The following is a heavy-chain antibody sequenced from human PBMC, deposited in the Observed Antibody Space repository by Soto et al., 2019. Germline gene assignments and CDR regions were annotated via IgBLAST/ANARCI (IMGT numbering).Heavy chain of an antibody. CDR1: EDTFSSYS. J-gene: IGHJ3*02. Sequence: QVQLVQSGAEVKRPGSSVKVSCKASEDTFSSYSISWVRQAPGQGLEWMGRIIPILDIAYYAQKFQGRVTITADKSTSTVYMELSSLRSEDTAIYFCAGYYGSEAAFDIWGQGTMVTVSS. D-gene: IGHD3-10*01. V-gene: IGHV1-69*02. CDR2: IIPILDIA. CDR3: AGYYGSEAAFDI.